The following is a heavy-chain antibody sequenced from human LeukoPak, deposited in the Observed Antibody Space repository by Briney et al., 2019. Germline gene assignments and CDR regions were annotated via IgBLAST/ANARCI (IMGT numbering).Heavy chain of an antibody. CDR1: GYTSTSYY. J-gene: IGHJ4*02. CDR3: ARDPPEDGAPFDY. Sequence: ASVKVSCKASGYTSTSYYMHWVRQAPGQGLEWMGIINPSGGSTSYAQKFQGRVTMTRDTSTNTVYMELSSLRSDDTAVYYCARDPPEDGAPFDYWGQGTLVTVSS. D-gene: IGHD4/OR15-4a*01. V-gene: IGHV1-46*01. CDR2: INPSGGST.